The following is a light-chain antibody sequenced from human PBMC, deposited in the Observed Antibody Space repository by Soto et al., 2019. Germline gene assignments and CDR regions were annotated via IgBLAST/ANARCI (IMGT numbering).Light chain of an antibody. CDR3: CSYAGSYTLV. V-gene: IGLV2-23*01. CDR2: ESN. CDR1: SSDVGFYNL. J-gene: IGLJ3*02. Sequence: QSALTQPASVSASPGQSITISCTGTSSDVGFYNLVSWYQQHPDKVPKLLIYESNRRPSGVSNRFSGSKSGNTASLTISGLQAEDEADYYCCSYAGSYTLVFGGGTKLTVL.